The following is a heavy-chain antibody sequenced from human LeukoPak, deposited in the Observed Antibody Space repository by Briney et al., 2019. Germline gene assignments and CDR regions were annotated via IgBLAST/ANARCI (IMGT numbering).Heavy chain of an antibody. J-gene: IGHJ4*02. CDR2: IKSKTDGGTT. CDR1: GFTFSNAW. Sequence: GGSLRLSCAASGFTFSNAWMNWVRQAPGKGLEWLGGIKSKTDGGTTDYAAPVKGRFTISRDDSKNTLYLQMNSLKTEDTAVYYCTTDLGYSSSDFDYWGQGTLVTVSS. CDR3: TTDLGYSSSDFDY. V-gene: IGHV3-15*07. D-gene: IGHD6-13*01.